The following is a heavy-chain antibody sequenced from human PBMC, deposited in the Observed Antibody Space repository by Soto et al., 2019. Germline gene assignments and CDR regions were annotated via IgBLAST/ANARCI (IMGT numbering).Heavy chain of an antibody. CDR1: SGSISSGNW. Sequence: SETLSLTCAVSSGSISSGNWWSWVRQLPGKGLEWIGEIYHSGSTNYNPSLKSRVTISVDKSKNQFSLKLSSVTAADTAVYYCARGYDFWSGFDKYNWFDPWGQGTLVTVSS. V-gene: IGHV4-4*02. J-gene: IGHJ5*02. CDR2: IYHSGST. CDR3: ARGYDFWSGFDKYNWFDP. D-gene: IGHD3-3*01.